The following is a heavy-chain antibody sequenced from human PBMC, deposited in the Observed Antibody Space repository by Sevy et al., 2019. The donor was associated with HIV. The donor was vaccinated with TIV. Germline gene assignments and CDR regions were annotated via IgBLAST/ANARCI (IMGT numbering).Heavy chain of an antibody. CDR1: GFTFSNAW. Sequence: GGYLRLSCAASGFTFSNAWMSWVRQAPGKGLEWVGRIKSKTDGGTTDYAAPVKGRFTISRDDSKNTLYLQMNSLKTEDTAVYYCTTICGGDCYGFDYWGQGTLVTVSS. J-gene: IGHJ4*02. CDR2: IKSKTDGGTT. CDR3: TTICGGDCYGFDY. V-gene: IGHV3-15*01. D-gene: IGHD2-21*02.